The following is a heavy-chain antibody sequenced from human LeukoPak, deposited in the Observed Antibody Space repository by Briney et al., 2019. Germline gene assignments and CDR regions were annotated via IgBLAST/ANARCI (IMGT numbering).Heavy chain of an antibody. CDR2: FDPEDGET. D-gene: IGHD6-13*01. V-gene: IGHV1-24*01. J-gene: IGHJ4*02. CDR3: ATDAAAGTNY. Sequence: GSSVKVSCKVSGYTLTELSIHWVRQAPGKELEWMGGFDPEDGETIYAQKFQGRVTMTEDTSTDTAYMELSSLRSEDTAVYYCATDAAAGTNYWGQGTLVTVSS. CDR1: GYTLTELS.